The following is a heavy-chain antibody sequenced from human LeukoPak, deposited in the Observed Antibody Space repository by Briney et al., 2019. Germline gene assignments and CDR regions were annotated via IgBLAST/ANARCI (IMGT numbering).Heavy chain of an antibody. V-gene: IGHV1-2*02. D-gene: IGHD3-9*01. J-gene: IGHJ4*02. CDR1: GYTFTGYH. Sequence: GASVKVSCKASGYTFTGYHMHWVRQAPGQGLEWMGWINPNTGGTNYAQKFQGRVTMTRDTSISTAYMELSRLRSDDTAVYYCARDLGYYDIVTGYYIGYFDSCGQGTLVTVSS. CDR3: ARDLGYYDIVTGYYIGYFDS. CDR2: INPNTGGT.